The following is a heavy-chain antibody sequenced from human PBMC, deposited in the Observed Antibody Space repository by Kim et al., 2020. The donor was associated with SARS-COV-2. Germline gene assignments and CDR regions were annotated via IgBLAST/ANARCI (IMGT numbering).Heavy chain of an antibody. Sequence: ASVKVSCKASGYTFTSYGISWVRQAPGQGLEWMGWISAYNGNTNYAQKLQGRVTMTTDTSTSTAYMELRSLRSDDTAVYYCARAGCSGGSCYPSGNDYWGQGALVTVSS. CDR1: GYTFTSYG. V-gene: IGHV1-18*01. J-gene: IGHJ4*02. CDR2: ISAYNGNT. CDR3: ARAGCSGGSCYPSGNDY. D-gene: IGHD2-15*01.